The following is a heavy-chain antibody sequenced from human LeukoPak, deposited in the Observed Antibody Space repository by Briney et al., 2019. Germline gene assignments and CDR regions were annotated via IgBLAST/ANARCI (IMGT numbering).Heavy chain of an antibody. CDR1: GFTFSSYA. J-gene: IGHJ4*02. D-gene: IGHD3-22*01. V-gene: IGHV3-23*01. Sequence: GGSLRLSCAASGFTFSSYAMSWVRQAPGKWLEWVSAISGSGGSTYYADSVKGRFTISRDNSKNTLYLQMNSLRAEDTAVYYCARDDHAYYYDSSGYYSDYWGQGTLVTVSS. CDR2: ISGSGGST. CDR3: ARDDHAYYYDSSGYYSDY.